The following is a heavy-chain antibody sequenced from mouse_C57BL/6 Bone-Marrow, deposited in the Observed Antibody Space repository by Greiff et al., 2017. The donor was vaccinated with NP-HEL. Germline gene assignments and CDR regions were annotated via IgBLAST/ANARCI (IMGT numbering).Heavy chain of an antibody. CDR3: ARHERWLLDMDY. Sequence: EVKLVESGGGLVKPGGSLKLSCAASGFTFSSYTMSWVRQTPEKRLEWVATISGGGGNTYYPDRVKGRFTISRDNAKNTLYLQMSSLRSEDTALYYCARHERWLLDMDYWGQGTSVTVSS. D-gene: IGHD2-3*01. CDR2: ISGGGGNT. CDR1: GFTFSSYT. V-gene: IGHV5-9*01. J-gene: IGHJ4*01.